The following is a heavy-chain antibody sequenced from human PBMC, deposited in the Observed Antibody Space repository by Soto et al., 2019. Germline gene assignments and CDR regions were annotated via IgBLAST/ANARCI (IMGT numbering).Heavy chain of an antibody. CDR3: ARAPVGLDTISYFDY. Sequence: SETLSLTCTVSGDSVSSVGFHWAWLRRPPGKGLEWIGYIYNGGGTYYRPSLESRTHMSLDATRNHYSLRLTSVTAADTAVYFCARAPVGLDTISYFDYWGQGKLVTVSS. J-gene: IGHJ4*02. CDR1: GDSVSSVGFH. V-gene: IGHV4-30-4*01. CDR2: IYNGGGT. D-gene: IGHD3-3*01.